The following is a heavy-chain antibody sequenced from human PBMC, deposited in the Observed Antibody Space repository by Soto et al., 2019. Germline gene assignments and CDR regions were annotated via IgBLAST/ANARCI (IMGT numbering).Heavy chain of an antibody. CDR1: GGSISSYY. J-gene: IGHJ4*02. CDR3: ARDRPPGDC. CDR2: IYYSGST. V-gene: IGHV4-59*01. Sequence: PSETLSLTCTVSGGSISSYYWSWIRQPPGKGLEWIGYIYYSGSTNYNPSLKSRVTISVDTSKNQFSLKLSSVTAADTAVYYCARDRPPGDCWGQGTLVTVSS.